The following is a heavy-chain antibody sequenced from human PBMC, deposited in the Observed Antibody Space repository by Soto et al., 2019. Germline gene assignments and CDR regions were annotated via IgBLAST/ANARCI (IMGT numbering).Heavy chain of an antibody. CDR3: AREGGPAALMPQYYYYYYMDV. CDR1: GFTFSSYG. Sequence: GGSLRLSCAASGFTFSSYGMHWVRQAPGKGLEWVAVIWYDGSNKYYADSVKGRFTISRDNSKNTLYLQMNSLRAEDTAVYYCAREGGPAALMPQYYYYYYMDVWGKGTTVTVSS. V-gene: IGHV3-33*01. CDR2: IWYDGSNK. D-gene: IGHD2-2*01. J-gene: IGHJ6*03.